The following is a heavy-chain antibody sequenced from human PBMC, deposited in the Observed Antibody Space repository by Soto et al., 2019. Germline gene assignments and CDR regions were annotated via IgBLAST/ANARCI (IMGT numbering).Heavy chain of an antibody. Sequence: QVQLVESGGGVVQPGRSLRLSCAASGFTFSSYGMHWVRQAPGKGLEWVAVIWYDGSNKYYEDSVKGRFTLSRDNSKNTLYLQMNSLRAEDTAVYYCATTVTTYYYYGMDVWGQGTKVTVSS. CDR1: GFTFSSYG. V-gene: IGHV3-33*01. D-gene: IGHD4-17*01. CDR2: IWYDGSNK. CDR3: ATTVTTYYYYGMDV. J-gene: IGHJ6*01.